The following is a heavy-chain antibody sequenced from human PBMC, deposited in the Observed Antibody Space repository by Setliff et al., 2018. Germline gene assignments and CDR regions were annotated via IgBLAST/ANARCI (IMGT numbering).Heavy chain of an antibody. V-gene: IGHV4-38-2*01. Sequence: PSETLSLTCAVSGHSIDSDSYWGWIRQSPGKGLEWIGSPYRTANTYYNPSLKGRVTRSVDTSKNQFSLKLSSVTAADTAVYYCASNYYYGSGSSTVKHYYYYGMDVWGQGTTVTVSS. CDR2: PYRTANT. CDR3: ASNYYYGSGSSTVKHYYYYGMDV. J-gene: IGHJ6*02. CDR1: GHSIDSDSY. D-gene: IGHD3-10*01.